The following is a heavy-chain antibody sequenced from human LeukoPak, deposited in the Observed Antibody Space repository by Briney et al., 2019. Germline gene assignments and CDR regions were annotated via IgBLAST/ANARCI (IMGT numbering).Heavy chain of an antibody. J-gene: IGHJ3*02. D-gene: IGHD6-13*01. CDR1: GFTFSSYG. V-gene: IGHV3-23*01. CDR2: ISGSGGST. Sequence: GGSLRLSCAASGFTFSSYGMSWVRQAPGKGLEGVSSISGSGGSTYYADSGKGRFTISRDNSKNTLYLQMNSLRAEDTASYYCAKDSPTIAAAGSIFAFDIWGPGTMVTVSS. CDR3: AKDSPTIAAAGSIFAFDI.